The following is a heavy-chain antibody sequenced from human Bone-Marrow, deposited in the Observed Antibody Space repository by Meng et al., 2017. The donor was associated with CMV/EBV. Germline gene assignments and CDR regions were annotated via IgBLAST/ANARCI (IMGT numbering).Heavy chain of an antibody. CDR3: ARQKGYYDFWIGQEDYYNGMDV. D-gene: IGHD3-3*01. CDR2: IYPGDSDT. Sequence: KLDCNGAAYSSSSYWVGWVRQMRGKGLEWMGIIYPGDSDTRYSPSFQGQVTISADKSISTAYLQWSSLKVSDTAMYYCARQKGYYDFWIGQEDYYNGMDVWGQGTTVTVSS. J-gene: IGHJ6*02. V-gene: IGHV5-51*01. CDR1: AYSSSSYW.